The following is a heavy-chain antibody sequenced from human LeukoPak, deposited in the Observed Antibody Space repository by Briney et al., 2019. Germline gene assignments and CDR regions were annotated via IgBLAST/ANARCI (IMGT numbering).Heavy chain of an antibody. V-gene: IGHV3-23*01. CDR3: AKGVAAAASAEYFQH. D-gene: IGHD6-13*01. Sequence: SGGSLRLSCGASGFTFSIYAMIGVRQAPGKGREWVSAISGSGGSTYYADSVKGRFTISRDNAKNTLYLQMNSRRAEATAVYYCAKGVAAAASAEYFQHWGQGTLVTVSS. CDR2: ISGSGGST. CDR1: GFTFSIYA. J-gene: IGHJ1*01.